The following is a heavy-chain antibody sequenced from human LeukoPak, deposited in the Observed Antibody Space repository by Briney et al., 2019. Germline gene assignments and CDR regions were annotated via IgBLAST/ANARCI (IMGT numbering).Heavy chain of an antibody. D-gene: IGHD5-12*01. Sequence: ASVKVSCKAPGYTFTSYGISWVRQAPGQGLEWMGWISAYNGNTNYAQKLQGRVTMTTDTSTSTAYMELRSLRSDDTAVYYCARDSYVVATLRHFDYWGQGTLVTVSS. CDR2: ISAYNGNT. CDR3: ARDSYVVATLRHFDY. V-gene: IGHV1-18*01. CDR1: GYTFTSYG. J-gene: IGHJ4*02.